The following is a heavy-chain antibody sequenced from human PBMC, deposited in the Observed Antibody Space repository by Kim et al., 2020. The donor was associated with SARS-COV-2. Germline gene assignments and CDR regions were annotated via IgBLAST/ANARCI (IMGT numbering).Heavy chain of an antibody. CDR3: ARYSSGWNFFDY. J-gene: IGHJ4*02. Sequence: TSYNGSPKRRVAVTAETSKNQFSLRLTSVTAADTAVYYCARYSSGWNFFDYWGQGTQVTVSS. V-gene: IGHV4-39*01. D-gene: IGHD3-22*01. CDR2: T.